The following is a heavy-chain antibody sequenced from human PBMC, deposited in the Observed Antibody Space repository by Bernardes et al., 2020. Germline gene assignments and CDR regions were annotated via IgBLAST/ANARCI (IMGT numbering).Heavy chain of an antibody. J-gene: IGHJ5*02. Sequence: ASVKVPCKASGYTFTGYYMHLVRQAPGQGLELMGRINPNSGGTNYAQKFQGRVTMTRDTSISTAYMELSRLRSDDTAVYYCSREPLYCSGGSCWHWFDPWGQGTLVTVSS. V-gene: IGHV1-2*06. D-gene: IGHD2-15*01. CDR3: SREPLYCSGGSCWHWFDP. CDR1: GYTFTGYY. CDR2: INPNSGGT.